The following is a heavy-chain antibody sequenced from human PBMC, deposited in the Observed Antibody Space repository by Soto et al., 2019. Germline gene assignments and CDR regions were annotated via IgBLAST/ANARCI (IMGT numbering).Heavy chain of an antibody. J-gene: IGHJ4*02. CDR3: TTGDFWSGYYIDY. CDR1: GFTFSNAW. D-gene: IGHD3-3*01. CDR2: IKSKTDGGTT. V-gene: IGHV3-15*07. Sequence: GGSLRLSCVASGFTFSNAWMNWVRQAPGKGLEWVGRIKSKTDGGTTDYAAPVKGRFTISRDDSKNTLYLQMNSLKTEDTAVYYCTTGDFWSGYYIDYWGQGTLVTVSS.